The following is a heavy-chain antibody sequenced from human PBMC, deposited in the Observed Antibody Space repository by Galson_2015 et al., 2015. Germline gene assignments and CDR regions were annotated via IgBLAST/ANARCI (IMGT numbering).Heavy chain of an antibody. CDR3: ARLPDCSGGSCYPSFDY. CDR2: IYPGDSDT. D-gene: IGHD2-15*01. CDR1: GYSFTSYW. J-gene: IGHJ4*02. Sequence: QSGAEVKKPGESLQISCKGSGYSFTSYWIGWVRQMPGKGLEWMGIIYPGDSDTRYSPSFQGQVTISADKSISTAYLQWSSLKASDTAMYYCARLPDCSGGSCYPSFDYWGQGTLVTVSS. V-gene: IGHV5-51*03.